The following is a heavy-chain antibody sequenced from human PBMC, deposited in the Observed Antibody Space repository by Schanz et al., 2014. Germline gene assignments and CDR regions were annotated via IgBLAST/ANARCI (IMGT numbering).Heavy chain of an antibody. CDR1: GYTFTTYY. CDR2: IIPILGIT. J-gene: IGHJ3*02. D-gene: IGHD6-19*01. V-gene: IGHV1-69*04. CDR3: ARGLGDERWLDLNEAFDI. Sequence: QVQMVQSGAEVKKPGASVKVSCKASGYTFTTYYIHWVRQAPGQGLEWMGRIIPILGITNVAQTFQDRVTITADKSTSTAYMELSSLRSEDTAVYYCARGLGDERWLDLNEAFDIWGQGTIVNASS.